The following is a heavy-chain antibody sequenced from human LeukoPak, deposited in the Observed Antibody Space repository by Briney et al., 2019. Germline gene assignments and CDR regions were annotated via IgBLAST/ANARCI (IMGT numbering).Heavy chain of an antibody. CDR3: ARGRRY. CDR2: MNPDSGYT. J-gene: IGHJ4*02. Sequence: ASVKVSCKASGFTFTRYDISWVRQATGQGLEWMGYMNPDSGYTAYTQKFQGRVSMTRDTSISTAYMELTSLRSEDTAVYYCARGRRYWGRGTLVTVSS. D-gene: IGHD2-15*01. V-gene: IGHV1-8*01. CDR1: GFTFTRYD.